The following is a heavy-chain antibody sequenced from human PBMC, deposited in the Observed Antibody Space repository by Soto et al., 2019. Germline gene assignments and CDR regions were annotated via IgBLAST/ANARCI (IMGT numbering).Heavy chain of an antibody. D-gene: IGHD2-15*01. CDR3: ARDRYAAATATFLDY. V-gene: IGHV3-30*04. CDR2: ISYDGKNE. CDR1: GVIFSSNA. Sequence: GGSLRLSCAVSGVIFSSNAMHWVRQAPGKGLEWVAVISYDGKNEYYADSVKGRFTISRDNSKNTLYLQMNSLKPDDTAVYYCARDRYAAATATFLDYWGQGTLVTVSS. J-gene: IGHJ4*02.